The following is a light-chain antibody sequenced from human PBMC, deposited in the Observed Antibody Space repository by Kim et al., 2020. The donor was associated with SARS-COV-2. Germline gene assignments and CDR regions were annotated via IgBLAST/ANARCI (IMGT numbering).Light chain of an antibody. CDR3: QKYNIVPLT. CDR1: QGIRNY. J-gene: IGKJ4*01. CDR2: AAS. Sequence: DIQMAQSPSSLSASVGDRVTITCRASQGIRNYLAWYQQKPGRVPRLLIYAASTLQPGVPARFSGSGFGSDFTLTITGLQAEDVATYYCQKYNIVPLTFGGGTKGDIK. V-gene: IGKV1-27*01.